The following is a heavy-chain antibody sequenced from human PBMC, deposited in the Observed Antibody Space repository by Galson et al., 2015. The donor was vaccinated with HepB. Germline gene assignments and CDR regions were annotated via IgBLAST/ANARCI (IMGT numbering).Heavy chain of an antibody. V-gene: IGHV3-53*01. J-gene: IGHJ6*02. D-gene: IGHD4-23*01. CDR2: IYSDGST. Sequence: WVRQAPGRGLEWVSFIYSDGSTYYADSVKGRFTISRDNSKNTLYLQMNSLRAEDTAVYYCARHDYGGNYYYGMDVWGQGTTVTVTS. CDR3: ARHDYGGNYYYGMDV.